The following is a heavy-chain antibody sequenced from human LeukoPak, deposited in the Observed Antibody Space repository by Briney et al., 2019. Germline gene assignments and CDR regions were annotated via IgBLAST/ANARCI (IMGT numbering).Heavy chain of an antibody. V-gene: IGHV1-2*02. CDR1: GGTFSSYA. CDR2: INPNSGGT. J-gene: IGHJ4*02. D-gene: IGHD6-13*01. CDR3: ARDPASSSSFDY. Sequence: ASVKVSCKASGGTFSSYAISWVRQAPGQGLEWMGWINPNSGGTNYAQKFQGRVTMTRDTSISTAYMELSRLRSDDTAVYYCARDPASSSSFDYWGQGTLVTVSS.